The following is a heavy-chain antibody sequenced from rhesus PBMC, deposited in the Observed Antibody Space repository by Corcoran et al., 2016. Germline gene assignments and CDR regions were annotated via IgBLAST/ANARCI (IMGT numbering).Heavy chain of an antibody. V-gene: IGHV4-165*02. Sequence: QVQLQESGPGLVKPSGTLSLTCAVSGGPFWGYYWNWIRQPPGRGLEWIVYIAGSGGMTKYNPSLKTPVTISTDTPNHRFALKLNSGTAADTAVYYCGRGYEDIYNNYYTISRFDYWGQGVLVTVSS. CDR2: IAGSGGMT. CDR3: GRGYEDIYNNYYTISRFDY. D-gene: IGHD3-3*01. CDR1: GGPFWGYY. J-gene: IGHJ4*01.